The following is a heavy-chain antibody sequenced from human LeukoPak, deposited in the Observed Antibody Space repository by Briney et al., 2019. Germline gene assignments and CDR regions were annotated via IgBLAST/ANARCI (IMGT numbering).Heavy chain of an antibody. V-gene: IGHV3-30*02. J-gene: IGHJ4*02. Sequence: GGSLRLSCAASGFTFSSYGMHWVRQAPGKGLEWVAFIRYDGSSKYYADSVKGRFTISRDNSKNTLYLQMNSLRAEDTAVYYCAKGLEQLVPGYWGQGTLVTVSS. CDR1: GFTFSSYG. D-gene: IGHD6-13*01. CDR2: IRYDGSSK. CDR3: AKGLEQLVPGY.